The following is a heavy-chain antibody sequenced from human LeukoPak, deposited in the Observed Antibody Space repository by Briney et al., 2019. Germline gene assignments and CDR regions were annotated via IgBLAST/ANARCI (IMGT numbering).Heavy chain of an antibody. J-gene: IGHJ2*01. CDR2: IKQDGSEK. CDR3: AKGAWNFDL. V-gene: IGHV3-7*01. Sequence: GSLRLSCVASGFSFNSYWMSWVRQAPGKGLEWVANIKQDGSEKSYVGSVKGRFTISRDNAKNSLYLQMNSLRAADTAIYFCAKGAWNFDLWGRGTLVSVSS. CDR1: GFSFNSYW.